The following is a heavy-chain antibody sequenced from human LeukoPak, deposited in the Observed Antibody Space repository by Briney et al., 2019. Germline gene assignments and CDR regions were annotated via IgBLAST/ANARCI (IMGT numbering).Heavy chain of an antibody. D-gene: IGHD1-1*01. CDR2: INHSGST. CDR1: GGSFSGYY. V-gene: IGHV4-34*01. CDR3: ARGMNGTTGTTASHFDY. Sequence: SETLSLTCAVYGGSFSGYYWSWIRQPPGKGLEWIGEINHSGSTNYNPSLKSRVTISVDTSKNQFSLKLSSVTAADTAVYYCARGMNGTTGTTASHFDYWGQGTLVTVSS. J-gene: IGHJ4*02.